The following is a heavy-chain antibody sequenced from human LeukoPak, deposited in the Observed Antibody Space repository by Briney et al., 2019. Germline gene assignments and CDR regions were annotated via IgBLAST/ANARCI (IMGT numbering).Heavy chain of an antibody. CDR3: AKESGDSLYYYMDV. J-gene: IGHJ6*03. CDR1: GFTFTKFW. D-gene: IGHD2-21*02. Sequence: GGSLRLSCAASGFTFTKFWMSWVRQAPGQGLEWVANIQEDGKKENYVDSVKGRFTISRDNAKNSIYLQMNSLRAEDTAVYYCAKESGDSLYYYMDVWGKGTTVTVSS. CDR2: IQEDGKKE. V-gene: IGHV3-7*03.